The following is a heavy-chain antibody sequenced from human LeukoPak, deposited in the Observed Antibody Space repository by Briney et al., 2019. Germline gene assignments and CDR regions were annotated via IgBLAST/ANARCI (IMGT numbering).Heavy chain of an antibody. D-gene: IGHD2-8*02. CDR3: ARVAVSGPTGWFDS. CDR2: ISSTSAYI. J-gene: IGHJ5*01. CDR1: GFALKSYS. V-gene: IGHV3-21*01. Sequence: GGSLRLSCAGSGFALKSYSLTWVRQAPGKGLEWVSSISSTSAYIHYADSVKGRFTISRDNVDNVVYLEMNSLGAEDTATYYCARVAVSGPTGWFDSWGQGTLIIVSS.